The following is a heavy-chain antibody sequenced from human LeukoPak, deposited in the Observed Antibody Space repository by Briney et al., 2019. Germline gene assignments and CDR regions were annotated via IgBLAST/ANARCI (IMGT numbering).Heavy chain of an antibody. CDR2: ISYDGSNK. V-gene: IGHV3-30-3*01. CDR3: ARGGYYGSGSYEGYFDY. Sequence: PAGGSLRLSCAASGFTFSSYAMHWVRQAPGKGLEWVALISYDGSNKYYADSVKGRFTISRDNSKNTLYLQMNSLRAEDTAVYYCARGGYYGSGSYEGYFDYWGQGTLVTVSS. CDR1: GFTFSSYA. D-gene: IGHD3-10*01. J-gene: IGHJ4*02.